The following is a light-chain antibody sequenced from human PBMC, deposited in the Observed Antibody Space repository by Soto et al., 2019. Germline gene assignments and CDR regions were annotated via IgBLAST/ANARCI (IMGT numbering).Light chain of an antibody. CDR2: GAS. CDR3: QQYGSSRWT. Sequence: VMTQSPGTLTLSPGERATLSCSASQSVSSSYLAWYQQKPGQAPRLLIYGASSRATGIPDRFSGSGSGTDFTLTISRLEPEDFAVYYCQQYGSSRWTFGQGGKV. J-gene: IGKJ1*01. CDR1: QSVSSSY. V-gene: IGKV3-20*01.